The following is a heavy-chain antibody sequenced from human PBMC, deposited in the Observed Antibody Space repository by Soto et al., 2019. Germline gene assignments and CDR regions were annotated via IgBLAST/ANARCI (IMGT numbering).Heavy chain of an antibody. CDR2: IKSKTDGGTT. CDR3: TTDNSGYDYYYYGMDV. Sequence: GGSLRLSCAASGFTFSNAWMSWVRQAPGKGLEWVGRIKSKTDGGTTDYTAPVKGRFTISRDDSKNTLYLQMNSLKTEDTAVYYCTTDNSGYDYYYYGMDVWGQGTTVTVS. CDR1: GFTFSNAW. D-gene: IGHD5-12*01. V-gene: IGHV3-15*01. J-gene: IGHJ6*02.